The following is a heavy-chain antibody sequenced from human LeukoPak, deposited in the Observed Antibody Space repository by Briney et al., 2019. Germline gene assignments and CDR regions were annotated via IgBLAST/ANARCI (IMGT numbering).Heavy chain of an antibody. J-gene: IGHJ5*02. CDR2: ISYSGST. CDR3: ARGTTVTTFPWFDP. CDR1: GGSIGSTRYY. Sequence: SETLSLTCTASGGSIGSTRYYWGWIRQPPGKGLEWIGSISYSGSTHYNPSLQSRVTISVDTSKNQFSLKVTSVTASDTAVYYCARGTTVTTFPWFDPWGQGTLVTVSS. D-gene: IGHD4-17*01. V-gene: IGHV4-39*01.